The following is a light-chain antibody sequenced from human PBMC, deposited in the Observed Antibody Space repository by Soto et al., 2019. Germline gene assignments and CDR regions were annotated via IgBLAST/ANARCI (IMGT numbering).Light chain of an antibody. J-gene: IGKJ1*01. CDR3: QQYDNLPWT. V-gene: IGKV1-33*01. CDR2: DAS. Sequence: DIQMTQSPSSLSASVGDRVTITCQASQDISNYLNWYQQKPGKAPKLLIYDASNLETGVPSRFSGRVSGTDFTFTISSLQPEDIATYYCQQYDNLPWTFGQGTKVEIK. CDR1: QDISNY.